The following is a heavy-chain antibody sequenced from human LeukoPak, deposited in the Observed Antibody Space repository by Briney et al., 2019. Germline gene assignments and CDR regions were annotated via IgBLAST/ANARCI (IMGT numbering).Heavy chain of an antibody. CDR3: ARDLGLGPKPPWYYFDY. J-gene: IGHJ4*02. CDR2: INPSGGST. D-gene: IGHD2-2*03. Sequence: ASVKVSCKASGYTFTSYYMHWVRQAPGQGLEWMGIINPSGGSTSYAQKFQGRVTMTRDTSTSTVYVELSSLRSEDTAVYYCARDLGLGPKPPWYYFDYWGQGTLVAVSS. CDR1: GYTFTSYY. V-gene: IGHV1-46*01.